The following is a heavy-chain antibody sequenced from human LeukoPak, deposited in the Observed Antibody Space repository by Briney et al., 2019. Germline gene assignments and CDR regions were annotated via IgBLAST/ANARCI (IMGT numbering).Heavy chain of an antibody. J-gene: IGHJ4*02. D-gene: IGHD3-9*01. CDR3: ARLPYYDILTGRMIDY. Sequence: SETLSLTCTVSGGSISSSSYYWGWIRQPPGKGLEWIGSIYYSGSTYYNPPLKSRVTISVDTSKNQFSLKLSSVTAADTAVYYCARLPYYDILTGRMIDYWGQGTLVTVSS. CDR1: GGSISSSSYY. CDR2: IYYSGST. V-gene: IGHV4-39*01.